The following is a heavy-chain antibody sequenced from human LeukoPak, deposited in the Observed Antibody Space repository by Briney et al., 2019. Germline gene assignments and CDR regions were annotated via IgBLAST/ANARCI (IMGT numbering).Heavy chain of an antibody. D-gene: IGHD5-24*01. V-gene: IGHV1-69*04. Sequence: GASVKVSCKASGGTFSSYAISWVRQAPGQGLEWVGRIIPILGIANYAQKFQGRVTITADKSTSTAYMELSSLRSEDTAVYYCARVSVEMATGFDYWGQGTLVTVSS. CDR3: ARVSVEMATGFDY. J-gene: IGHJ4*02. CDR2: IIPILGIA. CDR1: GGTFSSYA.